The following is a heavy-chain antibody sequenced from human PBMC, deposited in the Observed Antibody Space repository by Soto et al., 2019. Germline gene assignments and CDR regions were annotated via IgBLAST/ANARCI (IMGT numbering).Heavy chain of an antibody. J-gene: IGHJ4*02. CDR2: ISYDGSKK. CDR3: ARGTRYGSDIDY. Sequence: GGSLRLSCAASGFTFSSYAMHWVRQAPGKGLEWVAVISYDGSKKYYADSVKGRFTISRDNSKNTLYLQMNSLRAEDTAVYYCARGTRYGSDIDYWGQGTLVTVSS. D-gene: IGHD3-10*01. V-gene: IGHV3-30-3*01. CDR1: GFTFSSYA.